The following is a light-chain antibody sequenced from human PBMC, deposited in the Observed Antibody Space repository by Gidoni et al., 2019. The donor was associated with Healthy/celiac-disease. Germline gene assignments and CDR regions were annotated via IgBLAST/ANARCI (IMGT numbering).Light chain of an antibody. V-gene: IGLV2-14*03. CDR1: SSDVGGYNY. CDR2: DVS. J-gene: IGLJ2*01. CDR3: SSYTSSSTVV. Sequence: QSALTQPASVSGSPGQSITISCTGTSSDVGGYNYVSWYKQHPGNASKLMIYDVSNRPSGVSNRFSGSKSGNTASLTISGLQDEDEADYYCSSYTSSSTVVFGGGTKLTVL.